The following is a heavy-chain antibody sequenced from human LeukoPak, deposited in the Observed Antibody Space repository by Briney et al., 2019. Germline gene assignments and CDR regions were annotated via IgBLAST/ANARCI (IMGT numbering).Heavy chain of an antibody. CDR2: IRYDGSNK. CDR3: AKDGRYSSGCADC. V-gene: IGHV3-30*02. Sequence: GGSLRLSCAASGFTFNNYGMHWVRQAPGKGLEWVTFIRYDGSNKYYADSVKGRFTISRDNSKNTLYLQMNSLRAEDTAVYYCAKDGRYSSGCADCWGQGTLVTVSS. D-gene: IGHD6-19*01. CDR1: GFTFNNYG. J-gene: IGHJ4*02.